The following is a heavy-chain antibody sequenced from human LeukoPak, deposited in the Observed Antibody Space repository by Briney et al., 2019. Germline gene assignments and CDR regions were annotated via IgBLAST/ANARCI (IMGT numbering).Heavy chain of an antibody. J-gene: IGHJ4*02. V-gene: IGHV4-59*01. Sequence: PSETLSLTCTVSGGSISSYYWSWIRQPPGKGLEWIGYIYCTGSTNYNPSLKSRVTISVDTSKNQFSLKLSSVTAADTAVYYCARGGSKQEYWGQGTLVSVSS. CDR3: ARGGSKQEY. CDR2: IYCTGST. D-gene: IGHD2-15*01. CDR1: GGSISSYY.